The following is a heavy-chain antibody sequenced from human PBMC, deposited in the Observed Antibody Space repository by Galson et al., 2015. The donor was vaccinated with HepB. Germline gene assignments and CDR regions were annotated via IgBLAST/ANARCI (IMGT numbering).Heavy chain of an antibody. Sequence: SETLSLTCAVYGGSFSGYYWSWIRQPPGKGLEWIGEINHSGSTNYNPSLKSRVTISVDTSKNQFSLKLSSVTAADTAVYYCARRPPRGWRRYGDYGGDYYFDYWGQGTLVTVSS. CDR3: ARRPPRGWRRYGDYGGDYYFDY. D-gene: IGHD4-17*01. V-gene: IGHV4-34*01. CDR2: INHSGST. CDR1: GGSFSGYY. J-gene: IGHJ4*02.